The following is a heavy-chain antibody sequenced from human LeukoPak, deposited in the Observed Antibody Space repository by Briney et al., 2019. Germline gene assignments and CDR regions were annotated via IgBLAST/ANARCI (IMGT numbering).Heavy chain of an antibody. V-gene: IGHV3-15*01. CDR3: TTDPNYGDSNWFVP. CDR1: GFTFSNAW. CDR2: SISKTEGGTT. D-gene: IGHD4-17*01. Sequence: PGGSLRLSCAAPGFTFSNAWMIWVRQAPGKGLEWVGRSISKTEGGTTDYAAPVKGRFTISRDDSKNTLYLQMNSLKTEDTAVYYCTTDPNYGDSNWFVPWGQGTLVTVSS. J-gene: IGHJ5*02.